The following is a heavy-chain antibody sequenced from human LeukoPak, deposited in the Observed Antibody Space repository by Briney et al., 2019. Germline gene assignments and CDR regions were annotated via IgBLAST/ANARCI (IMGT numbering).Heavy chain of an antibody. J-gene: IGHJ4*02. D-gene: IGHD4-23*01. CDR2: IYSGGST. CDR1: GFTVSSNY. CDR3: AREGVHYGSNSGNY. V-gene: IGHV3-66*02. Sequence: GGSLRLSCAASGFTVSSNYMSWVRQAPGKGLEWVSVIYSGGSTYYADSVKGRFTISRDNSKNTLYLQMNSLRAEDTAVYYCAREGVHYGSNSGNYWGQGTLVNVSS.